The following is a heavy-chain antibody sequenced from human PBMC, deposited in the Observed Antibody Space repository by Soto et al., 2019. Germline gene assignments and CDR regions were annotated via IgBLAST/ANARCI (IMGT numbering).Heavy chain of an antibody. V-gene: IGHV3-48*03. D-gene: IGHD3-16*01. CDR2: ISSSGSTI. Sequence: GGSLRLSCAASGFTFSSYEMDWVRQAPGKGLEWVSYISSSGSTIYYADSVKGRFTISRDNAKNSLYLQMNSLRAEDTAVYYCASIDGVFDYWGQGTLVTVSS. J-gene: IGHJ4*02. CDR3: ASIDGVFDY. CDR1: GFTFSSYE.